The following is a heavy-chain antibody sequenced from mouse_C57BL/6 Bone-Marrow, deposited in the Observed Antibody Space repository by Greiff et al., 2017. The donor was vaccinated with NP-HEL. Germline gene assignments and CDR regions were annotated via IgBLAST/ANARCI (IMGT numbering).Heavy chain of an antibody. V-gene: IGHV1-53*01. CDR1: GYTFPSYW. Sequence: QVQLQQPGTELVKPGASVKLSCKASGYTFPSYWMHWVKQRPGQGLEWIGNINPSNGGTNYNEKFKSKATLTVDKSSSTAYMQLSSLTSEDSAVYYCARGSKGYYWFAYWGQGTLVTVSA. J-gene: IGHJ3*01. CDR3: ARGSKGYYWFAY. CDR2: INPSNGGT. D-gene: IGHD2-3*01.